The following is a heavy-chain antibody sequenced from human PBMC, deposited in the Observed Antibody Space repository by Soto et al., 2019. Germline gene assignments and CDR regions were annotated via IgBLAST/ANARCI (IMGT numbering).Heavy chain of an antibody. D-gene: IGHD3-3*01. V-gene: IGHV1-69*06. CDR3: ASAIYDFWSGYHSSPYYYYGMDV. Sequence: SVKVSCKASGGTFSSYAISWVRQAPGQGLEWMGGIIPIFGTANYAQKFQGRVTITADKSTSTAYMELSSLRSEDTAVYYCASAIYDFWSGYHSSPYYYYGMDVWGQGTTVTSP. CDR1: GGTFSSYA. CDR2: IIPIFGTA. J-gene: IGHJ6*02.